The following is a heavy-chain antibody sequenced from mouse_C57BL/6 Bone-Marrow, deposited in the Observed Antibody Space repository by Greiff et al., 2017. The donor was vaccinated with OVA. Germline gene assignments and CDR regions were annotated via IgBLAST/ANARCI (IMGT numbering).Heavy chain of an antibody. D-gene: IGHD4-1*02. J-gene: IGHJ4*01. CDR1: GYTFSDYY. CDR3: ARPTGTGAMDD. V-gene: IGHV5-12*01. Sequence: DVMLVESGGGLVQPGGSLKLSCAASGYTFSDYYMYWVRQTPEKRLEWVAYISNGGGSTYYPDTVKGRFTISRDNAKNTLYLQMSRLKSEDTAMYYCARPTGTGAMDDWGQGTTVTVSS. CDR2: ISNGGGST.